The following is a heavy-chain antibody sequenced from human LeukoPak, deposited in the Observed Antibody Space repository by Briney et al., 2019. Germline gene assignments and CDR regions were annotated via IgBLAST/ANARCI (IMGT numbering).Heavy chain of an antibody. CDR1: GYTFTGYY. CDR3: ARGGGCSGGSCYYYYMDV. J-gene: IGHJ6*03. V-gene: IGHV1-2*02. Sequence: ASVKVSCKASGYTFTGYYMHWVRQAPGQGLEWMGWINPNSGGTNYAQKFQGRVTMTRDTSISTAYMELSRLRSDDTAVYCCARGGGCSGGSCYYYYMDVWGKGTTVTVSS. D-gene: IGHD2-15*01. CDR2: INPNSGGT.